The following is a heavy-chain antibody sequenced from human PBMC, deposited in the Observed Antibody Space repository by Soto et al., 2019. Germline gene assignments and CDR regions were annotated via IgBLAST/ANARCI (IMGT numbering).Heavy chain of an antibody. Sequence: QVQLVESGGGVVQPGGSLRLSCAASGFSFTTYGLHWVRQAPGKGLEWVAVIWYDGSKTYYADPVKGRFTISRDNSKNALYQQMNSVRNEVTAMYYCVKDHCGGDRSSNPYLDYRGQGTLVNVSS. D-gene: IGHD2-21*02. CDR1: GFSFTTYG. CDR3: VKDHCGGDRSSNPYLDY. V-gene: IGHV3-33*06. CDR2: IWYDGSKT. J-gene: IGHJ4*02.